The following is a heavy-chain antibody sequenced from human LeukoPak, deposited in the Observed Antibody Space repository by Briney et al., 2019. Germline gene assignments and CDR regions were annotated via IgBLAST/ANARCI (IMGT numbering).Heavy chain of an antibody. Sequence: PSETLSLTCAVYGGSFSGYYWSWIRQPPGQGLEWIGEINHSGSTNYNPSHKSRVTISVDTSKNQFSLKLSSVTAADTAVYYCARRVVVVPAAILQSRYFDLWGRGTLVTVSS. CDR3: ARRVVVVPAAILQSRYFDL. CDR1: GGSFSGYY. V-gene: IGHV4-34*01. CDR2: INHSGST. J-gene: IGHJ2*01. D-gene: IGHD2-2*01.